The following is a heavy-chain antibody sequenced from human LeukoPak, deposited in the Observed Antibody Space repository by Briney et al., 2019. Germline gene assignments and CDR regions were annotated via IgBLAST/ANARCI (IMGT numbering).Heavy chain of an antibody. J-gene: IGHJ4*02. V-gene: IGHV4-4*02. CDR1: GVSISSSNW. Sequence: PSETLSLTCAVSGVSISSSNWWSWVRQPPGKGLEWIGEIYHSGSTNYNPSLKSRVTISVDKSKNQFSLKLSSVTAADTAVYYCARDLLVAGTVDYWGQGTLVTVSS. CDR3: ARDLLVAGTVDY. D-gene: IGHD6-19*01. CDR2: IYHSGST.